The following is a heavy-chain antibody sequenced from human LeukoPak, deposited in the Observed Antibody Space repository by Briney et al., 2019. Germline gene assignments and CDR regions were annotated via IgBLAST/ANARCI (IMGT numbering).Heavy chain of an antibody. CDR2: IYYSGST. CDR1: GGSISSYY. CDR3: ARYSATGNYFDY. V-gene: IGHV4-59*01. J-gene: IGHJ4*02. D-gene: IGHD1-1*01. Sequence: SEALSLTCTVSGGSISSYYWSWIRQPPGKGLEWIGYIYYSGSTNYNPSLKSRVTISVDTSKNQFSLKLSSVTTADTAVYYCARYSATGNYFDYWGQGTLVTVSS.